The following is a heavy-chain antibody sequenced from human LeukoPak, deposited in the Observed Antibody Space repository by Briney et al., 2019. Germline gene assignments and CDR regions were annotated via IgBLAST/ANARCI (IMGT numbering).Heavy chain of an antibody. CDR1: GFPFSSYA. V-gene: IGHV3-23*01. Sequence: QPGGSLPLSCAASGFPFSSYAMSWVRQAPGKGLEWVSAISGSGGTTYYADSVKGRFTNSRDNSKSTLYVQMNSLTADDAAVYYCAIVVAARQGTIDPWGQGTLVTIAS. CDR3: AIVVAARQGTIDP. J-gene: IGHJ5*02. CDR2: ISGSGGTT. D-gene: IGHD6-6*01.